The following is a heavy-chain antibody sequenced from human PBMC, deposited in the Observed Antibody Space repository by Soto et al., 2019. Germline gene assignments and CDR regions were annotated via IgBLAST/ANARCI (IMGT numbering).Heavy chain of an antibody. Sequence: GGSLRLSCEASGFTLRNYAMTWVRQAPGKGLEWVSLISANDVGTYYAESVKTRFTISTDQSRNTVYLQMDSLRADDTAIYYCATAKNAYNCDNRPPFDYWGQGTLVTVSS. J-gene: IGHJ4*02. CDR1: GFTLRNYA. D-gene: IGHD1-20*01. CDR3: ATAKNAYNCDNRPPFDY. V-gene: IGHV3-23*01. CDR2: ISANDVGT.